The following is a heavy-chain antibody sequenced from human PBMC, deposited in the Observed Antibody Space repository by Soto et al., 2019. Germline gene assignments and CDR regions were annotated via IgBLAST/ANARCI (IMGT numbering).Heavy chain of an antibody. Sequence: LSLTCTVSGGSISTYYWSWIRQPPGKGLEWIGYIYYSASTTNYNPSLKSRVTISVDTSKNQFSLKLSSVTAADTAVYYCAHLYSSSWVFDYWGQGTLVTVSS. CDR1: GGSISTYY. V-gene: IGHV4-59*01. CDR3: AHLYSSSWVFDY. D-gene: IGHD6-13*01. J-gene: IGHJ4*02. CDR2: IYYSASTT.